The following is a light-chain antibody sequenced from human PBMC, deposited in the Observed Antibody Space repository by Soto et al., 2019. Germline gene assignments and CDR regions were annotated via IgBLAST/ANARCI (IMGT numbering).Light chain of an antibody. CDR3: QQYSVYWT. J-gene: IGKJ1*01. CDR1: QSVSTR. Sequence: IHMTQSPSSVSASVGDRVTIICRASQSVSTRLAWYQQKPGKAPKVLIYDASSWAGGVPSRFTGSGSGTEFTLTINSLQPDDFATYYCQQYSVYWTFGQGTKV. CDR2: DAS. V-gene: IGKV1-5*02.